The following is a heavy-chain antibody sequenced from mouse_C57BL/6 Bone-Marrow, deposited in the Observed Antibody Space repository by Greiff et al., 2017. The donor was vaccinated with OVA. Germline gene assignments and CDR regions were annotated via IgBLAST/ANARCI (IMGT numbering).Heavy chain of an antibody. CDR3: TSNLYYFDY. V-gene: IGHV14-4*01. CDR2: IDPENGDT. Sequence: DVQLQESGAELVRPGASVKLSCTASGFNIKDDYMHWVKQRPEQGLEWIGWIDPENGDTEYASKFQGKATITADTSSNTAYLQLSSLTSEDTAVYYCTSNLYYFDYWGQGTTLTVSS. D-gene: IGHD4-1*02. J-gene: IGHJ2*01. CDR1: GFNIKDDY.